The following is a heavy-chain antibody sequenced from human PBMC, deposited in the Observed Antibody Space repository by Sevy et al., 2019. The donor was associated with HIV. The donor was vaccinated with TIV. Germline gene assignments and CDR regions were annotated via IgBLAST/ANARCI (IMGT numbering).Heavy chain of an antibody. V-gene: IGHV3-74*01. Sequence: GGSLRLSCAASGFTLSSYWMHWVRQAPGKGLVWVSRINSDGSSTSYADSVKGRFTISRDNAKDTLYLQMNSLRAEDTAVYYCARDRPRTTAFDIWGQGTMVTVSS. J-gene: IGHJ3*02. CDR2: INSDGSST. CDR1: GFTLSSYW. CDR3: ARDRPRTTAFDI. D-gene: IGHD1-7*01.